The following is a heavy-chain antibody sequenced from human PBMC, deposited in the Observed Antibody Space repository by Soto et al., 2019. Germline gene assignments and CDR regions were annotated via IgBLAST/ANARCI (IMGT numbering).Heavy chain of an antibody. D-gene: IGHD5-12*01. CDR1: GGSISSYY. CDR2: IYYSGST. J-gene: IGHJ6*03. CDR3: ARAGYSGYDYHYYYYYMDV. V-gene: IGHV4-59*08. Sequence: PSETLSLTCTVSGGSISSYYWSWIRQPPGKGLEWIGYIYYSGSTNYNPSLKSRVTISVDTSKNQFSLKLSSVTAADTAVCYCARAGYSGYDYHYYYYYMDVWGKGTTVTVSS.